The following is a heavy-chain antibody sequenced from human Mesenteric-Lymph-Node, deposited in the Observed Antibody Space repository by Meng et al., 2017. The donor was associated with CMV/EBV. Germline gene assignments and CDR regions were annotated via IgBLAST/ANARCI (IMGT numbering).Heavy chain of an antibody. CDR2: INTNTGNP. CDR3: ARGPRVLRYFDWLSY. D-gene: IGHD3-9*01. Sequence: SGYTFNRYAMNWVRQAPGQGLEWMGWINTNTGNPTYAQGFTGRFVFSLDTSVSTAYLQISSLKAEDTAVYYCARGPRVLRYFDWLSYWGQGTLVTVSS. J-gene: IGHJ4*02. V-gene: IGHV7-4-1*02. CDR1: GYTFNRYA.